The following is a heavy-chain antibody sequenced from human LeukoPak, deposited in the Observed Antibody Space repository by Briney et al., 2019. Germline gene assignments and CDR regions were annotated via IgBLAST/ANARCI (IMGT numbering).Heavy chain of an antibody. Sequence: GGSLRLSCAASGFTFSNDAMSWVRQAPGKGLEWVSSISDSGDNTYYADSVKGRFTISRDNSKNTLYLQMNSLRAEDTAVYYCAKDPMTTVTTVDSDWGQGALVTVSS. CDR3: AKDPMTTVTTVDSD. J-gene: IGHJ4*02. CDR1: GFTFSNDA. CDR2: ISDSGDNT. V-gene: IGHV3-23*01. D-gene: IGHD4-17*01.